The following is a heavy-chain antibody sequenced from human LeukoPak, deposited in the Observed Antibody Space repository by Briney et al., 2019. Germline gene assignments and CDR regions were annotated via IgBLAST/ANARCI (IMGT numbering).Heavy chain of an antibody. V-gene: IGHV4-59*08. Sequence: SETLSLTCTVSGGSISSYYWSWIRQPPGKGLEWIGYIYYSGSTNYNPSLKSRVTISVDTSKNQFSLKLSSVIAADTAVYYCARLSSYDAFDIWGQGTMVTVSS. CDR1: GGSISSYY. D-gene: IGHD2-2*01. CDR2: IYYSGST. CDR3: ARLSSYDAFDI. J-gene: IGHJ3*02.